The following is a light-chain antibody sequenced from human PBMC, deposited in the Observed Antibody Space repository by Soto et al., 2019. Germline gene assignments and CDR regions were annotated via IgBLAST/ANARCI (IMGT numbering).Light chain of an antibody. CDR3: LRYGDSPPAYT. CDR2: GAS. CDR1: QSVSSRN. Sequence: EIVLTQSPGTVSLSPGERATLSCRASQSVSSRNLAWYRQKPGQAPSLLIFGASNRATGIPDRFSGSGSGTDFTLTISILEPEDCAVYYCLRYGDSPPAYTFGQGTKPEIK. J-gene: IGKJ2*01. V-gene: IGKV3-20*01.